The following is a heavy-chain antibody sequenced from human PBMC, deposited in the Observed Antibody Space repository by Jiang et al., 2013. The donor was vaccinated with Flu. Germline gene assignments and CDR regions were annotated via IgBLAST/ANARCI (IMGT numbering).Heavy chain of an antibody. J-gene: IGHJ5*02. CDR2: INVNKGDT. V-gene: IGHV1-3*01. D-gene: IGHD3-3*01. Sequence: GAEVKKPGASVKVSCKASGYSFTTYAMHWVRQAPGQGLEWLGWINVNKGDTKYSQKFQGRVTITRDTSASTAYMELSSLRSEDTAVYYCARSLGGVVTNWFDPWGQGTLVTVSS. CDR1: GYSFTTYA. CDR3: ARSLGGVVTNWFDP.